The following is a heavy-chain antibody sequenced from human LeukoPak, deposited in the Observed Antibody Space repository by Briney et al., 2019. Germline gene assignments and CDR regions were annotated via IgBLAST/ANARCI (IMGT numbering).Heavy chain of an antibody. V-gene: IGHV1-2*02. CDR1: GYTFTDYY. J-gene: IGHJ6*03. CDR3: ARGKYLTGLGYMDA. Sequence: ASVKVSCEASGYTFTDYYMQWVRQAPGQGLEGMGWFNPNSGGTNYAQKFQGRVTMTRDTSISTAYMELSRLRSDNTAVYYCARGKYLTGLGYMDAWGKGTTVTLSS. D-gene: IGHD3-9*01. CDR2: FNPNSGGT.